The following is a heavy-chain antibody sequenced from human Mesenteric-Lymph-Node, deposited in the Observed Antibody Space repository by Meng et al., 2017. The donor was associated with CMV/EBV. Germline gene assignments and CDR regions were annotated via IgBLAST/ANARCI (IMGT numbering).Heavy chain of an antibody. D-gene: IGHD3-10*01. CDR2: IYSDGRA. J-gene: IGHJ4*02. Sequence: GESLKISCAASGLIVSSNYMSWVRQVPGKGLEWVSVIYSDGRAYYADSVKGRFTISRDQSTLYLQMTSLRVEDTAVYYCARYYFSGSYFGDHWGQGTLVTVSS. CDR3: ARYYFSGSYFGDH. V-gene: IGHV3-53*01. CDR1: GLIVSSNY.